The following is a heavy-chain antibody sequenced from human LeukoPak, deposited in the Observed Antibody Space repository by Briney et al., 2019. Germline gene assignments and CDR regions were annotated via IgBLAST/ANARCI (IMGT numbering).Heavy chain of an antibody. CDR1: GFTFSSYS. Sequence: GGSLRLSCAASGFTFSSYSINWVRQAPGKGLEWVSSISSSSSYIYYADSVKGRFTISRDNAKNSLYLQMNSLRAEDTAVYYCARDLPLLHSGMDVWGQGTTVTVSS. J-gene: IGHJ6*02. D-gene: IGHD2-15*01. CDR2: ISSSSSYI. V-gene: IGHV3-21*01. CDR3: ARDLPLLHSGMDV.